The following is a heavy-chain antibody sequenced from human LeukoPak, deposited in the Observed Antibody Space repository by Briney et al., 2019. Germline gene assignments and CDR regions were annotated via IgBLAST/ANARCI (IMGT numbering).Heavy chain of an antibody. J-gene: IGHJ2*01. CDR2: SYYSGST. Sequence: SGPTLVNPTQTLTLTCTFSGFSLSTSEMCVSWIRQPPGKALEWIGYSYYSGSTYYNPSLKSRVTISVDTSKNQFSLKLSSVTAADTAVYYCARGAKLDYWYFDLWGRGTLVTVSS. CDR1: GFSLSTSEMC. V-gene: IGHV4-30-4*01. CDR3: ARGAKLDYWYFDL. D-gene: IGHD1-1*01.